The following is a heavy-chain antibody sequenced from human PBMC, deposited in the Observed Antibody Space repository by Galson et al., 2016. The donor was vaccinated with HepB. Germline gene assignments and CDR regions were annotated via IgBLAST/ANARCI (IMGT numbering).Heavy chain of an antibody. J-gene: IGHJ4*02. CDR2: IYYSGST. CDR1: GGSISSSSYC. Sequence: ETLSLTCTVSGGSISSSSYCWGWIRQPPGKGLEWIGSIYYSGSTNYNPSLKSRVTISVDTSKNQFSLKLSSVAASDTAVYYCARGNERFFAYWGQGTLVTVSS. V-gene: IGHV4-39*07. CDR3: ARGNERFFAY. D-gene: IGHD1-1*01.